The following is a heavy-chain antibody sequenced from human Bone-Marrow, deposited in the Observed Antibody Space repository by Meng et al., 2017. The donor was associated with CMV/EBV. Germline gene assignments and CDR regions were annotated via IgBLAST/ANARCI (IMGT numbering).Heavy chain of an antibody. V-gene: IGHV1-2*02. CDR3: ARGRGFGELLGY. CDR2: INPNSGGT. J-gene: IGHJ4*02. D-gene: IGHD3-10*01. Sequence: ASVKVSCKASGYTFTSYYIHWVRQAPGQGLEWMGWINPNSGGTNYAQKFQGRVTMTRDTSISTAYMELSRLRSDDTAVYYCARGRGFGELLGYWGQGTLVTVSS. CDR1: GYTFTSYY.